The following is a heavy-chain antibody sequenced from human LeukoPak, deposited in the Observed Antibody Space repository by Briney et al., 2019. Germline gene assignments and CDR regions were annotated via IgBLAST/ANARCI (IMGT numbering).Heavy chain of an antibody. CDR3: ARVRNWGSYYYYYMDV. D-gene: IGHD7-27*01. J-gene: IGHJ6*03. CDR1: GYTFTSYG. Sequence: ASVKVSCKASGYTFTSYGISWVRQAPGQGLEWMGWISAYNGNTNYAQKLQGRVTMTTDTSTSTAYMELRSLRSDDTAVYYCARVRNWGSYYYYYMDVWGKGTTVTVPS. CDR2: ISAYNGNT. V-gene: IGHV1-18*01.